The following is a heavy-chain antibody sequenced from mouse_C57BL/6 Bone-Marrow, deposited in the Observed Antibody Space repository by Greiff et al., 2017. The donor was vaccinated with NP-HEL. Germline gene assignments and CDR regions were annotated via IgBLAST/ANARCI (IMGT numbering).Heavy chain of an antibody. Sequence: VQLQQSGPELVKPGASVKISCKASGYSFTGYYMNWLKQSPEKSLEWIGEINPSTGGTTYNQKFKAKATLTVDKSSSTAYMQLKSLTSEDSAVYYCAREEDYWGQGTSVTVSS. CDR3: AREEDY. CDR1: GYSFTGYY. CDR2: INPSTGGT. V-gene: IGHV1-42*01. J-gene: IGHJ4*01.